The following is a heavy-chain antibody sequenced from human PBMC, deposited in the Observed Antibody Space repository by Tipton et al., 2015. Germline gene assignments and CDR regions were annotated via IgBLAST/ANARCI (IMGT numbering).Heavy chain of an antibody. D-gene: IGHD2-15*01. V-gene: IGHV1-69*01. J-gene: IGHJ4*02. Sequence: KFQGRVTITADESTSTAYMELSSLRSEDTAVYYCASPGGPHCSGGACYFDYWGQGTLVTVSS. CDR3: ASPGGPHCSGGACYFDY.